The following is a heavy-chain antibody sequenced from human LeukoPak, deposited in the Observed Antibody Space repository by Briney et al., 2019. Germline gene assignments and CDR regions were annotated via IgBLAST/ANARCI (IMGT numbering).Heavy chain of an antibody. D-gene: IGHD1-26*01. CDR1: GFTFSTYN. Sequence: GGSLRLSCAASGFTFSTYNMNWVRQAPGKGLEWVSSVSSGSSYIYYADSVKGRFTISRDNATNSLYLQMNSLRAEDTAVYYCAREGGGGSYYDYWGQGTLVTVSS. CDR3: AREGGGGSYYDY. V-gene: IGHV3-21*01. J-gene: IGHJ4*02. CDR2: VSSGSSYI.